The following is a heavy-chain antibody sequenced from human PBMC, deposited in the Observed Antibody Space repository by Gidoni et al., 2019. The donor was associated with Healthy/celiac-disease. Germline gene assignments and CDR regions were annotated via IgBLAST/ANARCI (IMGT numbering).Heavy chain of an antibody. V-gene: IGHV1-69*01. CDR3: ASDGSGTSEVDWFDP. Sequence: QVQLVQSGAEVNKPGSSVKVSCKASGGPFSSYPISWVRQAPGQGREWMGGIIPIFGTANYAQKFQGRVTITADESTSTAYMELSSLRSEDTAVYYCASDGSGTSEVDWFDPWGQGTLVTVSS. D-gene: IGHD3-10*01. CDR1: GGPFSSYP. J-gene: IGHJ5*02. CDR2: IIPIFGTA.